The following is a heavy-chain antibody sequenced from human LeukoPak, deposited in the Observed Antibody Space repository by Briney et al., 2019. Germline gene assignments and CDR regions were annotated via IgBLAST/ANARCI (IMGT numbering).Heavy chain of an antibody. Sequence: GASVKVSCKASGGTFSSYAISWVRQAPGQGLEWMGGIIPIFGTANYAQKFQGRVTITADKSTSTAYMELSSLRSADTAVYYCARKVPNDSSGYYYRGQFDPWGQGTLVTVSS. CDR1: GGTFSSYA. CDR3: ARKVPNDSSGYYYRGQFDP. CDR2: IIPIFGTA. J-gene: IGHJ5*02. D-gene: IGHD3-22*01. V-gene: IGHV1-69*06.